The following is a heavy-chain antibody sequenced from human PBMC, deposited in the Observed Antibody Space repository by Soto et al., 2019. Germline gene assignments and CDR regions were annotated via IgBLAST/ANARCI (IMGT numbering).Heavy chain of an antibody. CDR1: GFIFGDSA. CDR2: IRAKADSYTT. Sequence: GGSLRLSCAASGFIFGDSAFHWVRQASGKGLEWVGRIRAKADSYTTSYAASVKGRFTISRDDSENRAYLQMNNLKADDTALYYCTRGAERAATDDVFDVGGQGKMVTVPS. D-gene: IGHD6-13*01. J-gene: IGHJ3*01. CDR3: TRGAERAATDDVFDV. V-gene: IGHV3-73*01.